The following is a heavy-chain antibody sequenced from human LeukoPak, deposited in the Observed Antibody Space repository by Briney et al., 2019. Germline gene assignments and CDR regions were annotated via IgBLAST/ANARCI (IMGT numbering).Heavy chain of an antibody. D-gene: IGHD1-26*01. CDR3: TRGGGDY. Sequence: GGSLRLSCVASGFTFSDYWMTWVRQAPGKGLEWVANIKQDGSDKKYVDSVKGRFTISRDNAKNSLYLQMDSLRDEDTAVYYCTRGGGDYWGQGTLVTVTS. CDR1: GFTFSDYW. V-gene: IGHV3-7*01. J-gene: IGHJ4*02. CDR2: IKQDGSDK.